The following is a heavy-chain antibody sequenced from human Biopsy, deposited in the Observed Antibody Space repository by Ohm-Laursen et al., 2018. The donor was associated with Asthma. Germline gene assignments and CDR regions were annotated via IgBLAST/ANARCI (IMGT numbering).Heavy chain of an antibody. J-gene: IGHJ4*02. CDR3: ASDFRKDWVRYNFQF. CDR1: GYSLTALS. V-gene: IGHV1-24*01. CDR2: HDHEVGGT. D-gene: IGHD3/OR15-3a*01. Sequence: SSVKVSCKISGYSLTALSIHWVRQAPGQGLEWMGGHDHEVGGTANPRKFQGRVTMTEDTSTDTVYMEMSSLNSEDTAVYYCASDFRKDWVRYNFQFWGQGTLVTVSS.